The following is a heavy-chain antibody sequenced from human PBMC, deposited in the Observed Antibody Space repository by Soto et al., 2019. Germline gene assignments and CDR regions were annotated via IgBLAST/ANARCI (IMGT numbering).Heavy chain of an antibody. Sequence: PSETLSLTCTVSGDSITSSTYYWGWIRQPPGKGLEWIGSIYYSGSTYYNPSLNSRVTISVETSRIHFSLKLISGTAADTAVYYGARQAYDRRDYLSDWGQGTLVTV. V-gene: IGHV4-39*01. J-gene: IGHJ1*01. CDR1: GDSITSSTYY. CDR3: ARQAYDRRDYLSD. CDR2: IYYSGST. D-gene: IGHD3-16*01.